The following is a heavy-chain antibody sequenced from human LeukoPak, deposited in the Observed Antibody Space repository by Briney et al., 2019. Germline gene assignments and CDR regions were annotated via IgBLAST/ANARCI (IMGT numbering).Heavy chain of an antibody. CDR2: IDPNSGGT. Sequence: ASVKVSCKASGDTFTGYYMHWVRQAPGQGLEWMGWIDPNSGGTNYAQKFQGRVTMTRDTSISTAYMELSRLRSDDTAVYYCAGVGWSSSWFLAEYFQHWGQGTLVTVSS. CDR3: AGVGWSSSWFLAEYFQH. J-gene: IGHJ1*01. D-gene: IGHD6-13*01. V-gene: IGHV1-2*02. CDR1: GDTFTGYY.